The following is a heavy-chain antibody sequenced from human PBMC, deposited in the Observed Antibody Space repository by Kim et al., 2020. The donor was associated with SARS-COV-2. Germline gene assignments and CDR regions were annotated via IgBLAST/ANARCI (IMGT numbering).Heavy chain of an antibody. J-gene: IGHJ5*02. D-gene: IGHD2-21*02. V-gene: IGHV3-30*18. CDR2: ISYDGSNK. CDR1: GFTFSSYG. CDR3: AKDLIGGNSPHNWFDP. Sequence: GGSLRLSCAASGFTFSSYGMHWVRQAPGKGLEWVAVISYDGSNKYYADSVKGRFTISRDNSKNTLYLQMNSLRAEDTAVYYCAKDLIGGNSPHNWFDPWGQGTLVTVSS.